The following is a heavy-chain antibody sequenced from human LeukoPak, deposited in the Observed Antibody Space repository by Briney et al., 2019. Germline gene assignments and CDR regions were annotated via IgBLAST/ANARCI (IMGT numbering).Heavy chain of an antibody. V-gene: IGHV4-31*03. J-gene: IGHJ4*02. CDR2: IYNSGST. CDR1: GGSISSGGYY. Sequence: PSQTLSLTCTVSGGSISSGGYYWNWIRQHPGKGLEWIGYIYNSGSTYYNPSLKSRSTISVDTSKNQFSLKLSSVTAADTAVYYCARGYCTNGVCSPDYFDYWGQGTLVTVSS. CDR3: ARGYCTNGVCSPDYFDY. D-gene: IGHD2-8*01.